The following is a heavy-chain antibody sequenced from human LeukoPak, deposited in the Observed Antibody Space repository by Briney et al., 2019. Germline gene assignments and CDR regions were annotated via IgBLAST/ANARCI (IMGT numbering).Heavy chain of an antibody. CDR3: AGASIAVGGTRFAY. CDR2: ISPYNVNT. CDR1: GYTFISYG. V-gene: IGHV1-18*01. Sequence: ASVKVSCKAAGYTFISYGFSWVRQAPAQGREWMGWISPYNVNTNYAQKLQGRVTMTTATSTSTASMKRRSRRSDDTAVYYCAGASIAVGGTRFAYGGQRSLVTVSS. D-gene: IGHD6-19*01. J-gene: IGHJ4*02.